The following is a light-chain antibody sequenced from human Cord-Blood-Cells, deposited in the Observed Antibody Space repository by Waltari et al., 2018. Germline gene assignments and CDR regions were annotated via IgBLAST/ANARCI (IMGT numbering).Light chain of an antibody. CDR3: CSYAGSSTSYV. CDR1: SSDVGSYNL. CDR2: EGS. Sequence: QSALTQPASVSGSPGQSIPISCTGTSSDVGSYNLVSWYQQHPGKAPKLMIYEGSKRPSGVSNRVSGSKSGNTASLTISGLQAEDEADYYCCSYAGSSTSYVFGTGTKVTVL. J-gene: IGLJ1*01. V-gene: IGLV2-23*01.